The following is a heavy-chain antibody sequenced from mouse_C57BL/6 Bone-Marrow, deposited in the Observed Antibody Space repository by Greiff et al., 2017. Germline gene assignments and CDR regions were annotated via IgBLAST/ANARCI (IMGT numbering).Heavy chain of an antibody. J-gene: IGHJ4*01. CDR1: GYTFTGYW. Sequence: VQRVESGAELMKPGASVKLSCKATGYTFTGYWIEWVKQRPGHGLEWIGEILPGSGSTNYNEKFKSKATFTADTSSNTAYMQLSSLTSEDSAVFYCARAGGITFRVDYWGQGTSVTVSS. V-gene: IGHV1-9*01. D-gene: IGHD1-1*01. CDR3: ARAGGITFRVDY. CDR2: ILPGSGST.